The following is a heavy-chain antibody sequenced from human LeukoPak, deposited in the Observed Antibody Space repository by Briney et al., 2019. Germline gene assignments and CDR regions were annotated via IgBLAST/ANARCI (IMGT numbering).Heavy chain of an antibody. V-gene: IGHV3-66*01. D-gene: IGHD2-2*01. J-gene: IGHJ4*02. CDR1: GFSVSSNY. Sequence: GGSLRLSCAASGFSVSSNYMSWVRQAPGEGLEWVSVFYHSDSTYHADSVKGRFSISRDNSKNTLYLQMNSLRAEDTAVYYCAKIPVIVVVPAANFDYWGQGTLVTVSS. CDR2: FYHSDST. CDR3: AKIPVIVVVPAANFDY.